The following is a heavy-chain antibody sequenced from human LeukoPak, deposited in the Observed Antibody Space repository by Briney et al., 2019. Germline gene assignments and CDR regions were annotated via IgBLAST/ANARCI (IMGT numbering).Heavy chain of an antibody. CDR2: ISGDSGGT. CDR3: AIDGGQNVFYYFDS. J-gene: IGHJ4*02. Sequence: GGSLRLSCVASGFTFSNYAMSWVRQAPRKGLEWVSGISGDSGGTNYADSVKGRFTISRDNSKNTLYLQMNSLRAEDTAAYYCAIDGGQNVFYYFDSWGQGTLVTVSS. D-gene: IGHD3-16*01. V-gene: IGHV3-23*01. CDR1: GFTFSNYA.